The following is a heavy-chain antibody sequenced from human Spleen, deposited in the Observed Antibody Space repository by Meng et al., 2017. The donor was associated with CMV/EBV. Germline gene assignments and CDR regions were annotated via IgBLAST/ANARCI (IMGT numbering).Heavy chain of an antibody. CDR1: GGSISSSSYY. Sequence: GSLRLSCTVSGGSISSSSYYWGWIRQPPGKGLEWIGSIYYSGSTYYGPSLKSRVTISVDTSKNQFSLKVSSVTAADTAVYYCARRAPYDFWSGYSFDYWGQGTLVTVSS. CDR2: IYYSGST. V-gene: IGHV4-39*07. J-gene: IGHJ4*02. CDR3: ARRAPYDFWSGYSFDY. D-gene: IGHD3-3*01.